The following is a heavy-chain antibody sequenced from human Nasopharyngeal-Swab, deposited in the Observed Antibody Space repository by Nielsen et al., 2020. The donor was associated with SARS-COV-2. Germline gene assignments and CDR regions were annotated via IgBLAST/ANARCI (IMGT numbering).Heavy chain of an antibody. CDR1: GGAFGGFY. Sequence: SETLSLTCAVYGGAFGGFYWSWIRQSPGEGLEWIGEINPSGGTDYNPSLKSRVSMSVDTSKNQVFLNLKVVTAADTGLYYCARGRRERAPRYYYYGMDVWGQGTTVSVS. J-gene: IGHJ6*02. D-gene: IGHD1-1*01. V-gene: IGHV4-34*01. CDR2: INPSGGT. CDR3: ARGRRERAPRYYYYGMDV.